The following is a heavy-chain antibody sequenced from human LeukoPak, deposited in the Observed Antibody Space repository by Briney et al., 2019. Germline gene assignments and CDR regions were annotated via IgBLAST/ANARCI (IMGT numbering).Heavy chain of an antibody. CDR1: GFTFSSSW. D-gene: IGHD2-2*01. CDR3: AKDDIVVVPARYDY. CDR2: INQDEI. V-gene: IGHV3-7*03. Sequence: GGSLRLSCVASGFTFSSSWMTWVRQGPGKGLQWVASINQDEIHYVDAVRGRFTISRDNAKNSLYLQMNSLRAEDTAVYYCAKDDIVVVPARYDYWGQGTLVTVSS. J-gene: IGHJ4*02.